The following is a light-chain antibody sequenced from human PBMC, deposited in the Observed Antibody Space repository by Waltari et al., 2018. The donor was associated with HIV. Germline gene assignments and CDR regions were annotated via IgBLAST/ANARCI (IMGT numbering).Light chain of an antibody. CDR2: EDN. V-gene: IGLV2-23*01. J-gene: IGLJ3*02. CDR1: SSDVGSYNV. CDR3: CSYAGSSTWV. Sequence: QSALTQPASVSGSPGQSITISCTGTSSDVGSYNVVSWYQQHPGKAPKLMIYEDNKWPSGVSNRFSGSKSGNTASLTISGLQAEDEADYSCCSYAGSSTWVFGGGTKLTVL.